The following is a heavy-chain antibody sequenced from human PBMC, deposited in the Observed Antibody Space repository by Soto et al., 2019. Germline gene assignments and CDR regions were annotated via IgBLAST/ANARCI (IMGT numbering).Heavy chain of an antibody. CDR2: IYYSGST. V-gene: IGHV4-59*08. Sequence: SETLSLTCTVSGGSISSYYWSWIRQPPGKGLEWIGYIYYSGSTNYNPSLKSRVTISVDTSKNQFSLKLSSVTAADTAVYYCARVSTYYDILTGYFGYYFDYWGQGTLVTVS. D-gene: IGHD3-9*01. CDR3: ARVSTYYDILTGYFGYYFDY. J-gene: IGHJ4*02. CDR1: GGSISSYY.